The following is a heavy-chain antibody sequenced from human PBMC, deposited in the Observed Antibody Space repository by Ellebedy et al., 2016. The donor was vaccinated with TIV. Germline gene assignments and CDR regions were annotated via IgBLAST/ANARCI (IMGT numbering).Heavy chain of an antibody. V-gene: IGHV3-30*03. CDR3: AREDGDYPVDAFDV. CDR1: GFTFSNYS. J-gene: IGHJ3*01. CDR2: VSYDGNKK. D-gene: IGHD4-17*01. Sequence: GESLKISXAASGFTFSNYSMNWVRQAPGKGLEWVAVVSYDGNKKFYSDSVKGRFTISRDNSKNTVHLHMNTLRSDDTAIYYCAREDGDYPVDAFDVWGQGTRVTVSS.